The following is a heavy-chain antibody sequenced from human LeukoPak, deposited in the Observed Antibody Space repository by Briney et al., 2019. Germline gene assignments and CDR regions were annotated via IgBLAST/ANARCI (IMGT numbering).Heavy chain of an antibody. Sequence: GESLNISCKGSGYSFTSYWIGWVRQMPGKGLEWMGIIYPGDSDTRYSPSFQGQVNISADKSISTAYLQWSSLKASDTAMYYCAIQGYYYGIEVWDQGTTVTVSS. CDR3: AIQGYYYGIEV. CDR1: GYSFTSYW. CDR2: IYPGDSDT. J-gene: IGHJ6*02. V-gene: IGHV5-51*01.